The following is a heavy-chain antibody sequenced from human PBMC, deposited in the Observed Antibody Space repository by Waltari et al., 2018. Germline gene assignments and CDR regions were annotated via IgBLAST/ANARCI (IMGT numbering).Heavy chain of an antibody. CDR2: IDRSGST. V-gene: IGHV4-34*01. Sequence: QVQLQQWGAGLLKPSETLSLTCAVYGGSFSGYYWSWIRQPPGKGLEWIGEIDRSGSTNYNPSLKSRVTISVDTSKNQFSLKLSSVTAADTAVYYCARGQGSTGYYYYYYGMDVWGQGTTVTVSS. CDR3: ARGQGSTGYYYYYYGMDV. D-gene: IGHD1-1*01. J-gene: IGHJ6*02. CDR1: GGSFSGYY.